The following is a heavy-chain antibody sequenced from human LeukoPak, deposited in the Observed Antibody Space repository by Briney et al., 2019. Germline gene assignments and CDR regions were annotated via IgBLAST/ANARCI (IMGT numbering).Heavy chain of an antibody. D-gene: IGHD6-13*01. Sequence: SETLSLTCAVYGGSFSGYYWSWIRQPPGKGLEWIGYIYYSGSTNYNPSLKSRVTISVDTSKNQFSLKLSSVTAADTAVYYCARLVDGYSSSYDYWGQGTLVTVSS. J-gene: IGHJ4*02. CDR3: ARLVDGYSSSYDY. V-gene: IGHV4-59*08. CDR1: GGSFSGYY. CDR2: IYYSGST.